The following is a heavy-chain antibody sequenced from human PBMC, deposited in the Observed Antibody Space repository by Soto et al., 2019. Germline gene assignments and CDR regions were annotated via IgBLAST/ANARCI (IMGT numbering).Heavy chain of an antibody. CDR1: GFTFSNAW. CDR2: IKSKSDGRTT. V-gene: IGHV3-15*07. J-gene: IGHJ6*02. Sequence: EVQLVESGGGLVKPGGSLRLSCAASGFTFSNAWMNWVRQAPGKGLEWVGSIKSKSDGRTTDYAAPVKGRFTISRDDLKNTLYLQINSLKTEDTAVYYCTTAPHDYGGNSGPYFYYNGMDVWGQGTTVTLSS. CDR3: TTAPHDYGGNSGPYFYYNGMDV. D-gene: IGHD4-17*01.